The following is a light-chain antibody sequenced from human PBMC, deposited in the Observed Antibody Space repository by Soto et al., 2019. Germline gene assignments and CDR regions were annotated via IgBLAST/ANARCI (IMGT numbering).Light chain of an antibody. CDR1: QGIGND. Sequence: AIQLTQSPSSLSASVGDRVTISCRASQGIGNDLAWYQQKPGKAPRLLIFAASNLQSGVPSRFSGSGSGTDFTLTISCLQPEDFATYYCLQLYNFSWTFGQGTKVEIK. J-gene: IGKJ1*01. V-gene: IGKV1-6*01. CDR2: AAS. CDR3: LQLYNFSWT.